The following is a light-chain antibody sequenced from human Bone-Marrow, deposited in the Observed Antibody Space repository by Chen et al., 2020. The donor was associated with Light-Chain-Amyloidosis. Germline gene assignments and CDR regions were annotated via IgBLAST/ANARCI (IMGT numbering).Light chain of an antibody. J-gene: IGLJ2*01. CDR1: DLPTKY. Sequence: SYELTQPPSVSVSPGQTARITCSGDDLPTKYAYWYQQKPGQAPVLVIHRDTERPSGISERLSGSSSGTAATLTISGVQAEDEADYHCQSAGSSGADGGKFGGGTKLA. V-gene: IGLV3-25*03. CDR2: RDT. CDR3: QSAGSSGADGGK.